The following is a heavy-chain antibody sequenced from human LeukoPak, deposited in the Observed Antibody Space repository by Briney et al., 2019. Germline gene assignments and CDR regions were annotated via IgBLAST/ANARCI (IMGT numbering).Heavy chain of an antibody. V-gene: IGHV3-23*01. CDR3: AKGINQLHYNWFDP. J-gene: IGHJ5*02. Sequence: GGSVRLSCAASGFAFSSYAMSWVRQAPGKGLEWVSAISGSGGTTDYADSVKGRFTISRDNSKNSLFLQMNSLRAEDTAVYYCAKGINQLHYNWFDPWGQGTLVTVSS. CDR1: GFAFSSYA. CDR2: ISGSGGTT. D-gene: IGHD1-1*01.